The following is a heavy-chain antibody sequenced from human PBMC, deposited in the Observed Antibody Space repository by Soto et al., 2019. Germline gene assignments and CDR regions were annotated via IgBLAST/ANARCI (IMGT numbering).Heavy chain of an antibody. J-gene: IGHJ4*02. Sequence: QVQLVESGGGVVQPGRSLRLSCAASGFTFSSYGMHWVRQAPGKGLEWVAVISYDGSNKYYADSVKGRFTISRDNSKNTLYLQMNSLRAEDTAVYYCAEVQVSEIFGELIDYWGQGTMVTVSS. D-gene: IGHD3-3*01. CDR2: ISYDGSNK. V-gene: IGHV3-30*18. CDR3: AEVQVSEIFGELIDY. CDR1: GFTFSSYG.